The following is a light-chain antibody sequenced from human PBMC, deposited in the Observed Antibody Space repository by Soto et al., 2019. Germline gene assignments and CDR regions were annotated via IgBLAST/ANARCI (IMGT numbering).Light chain of an antibody. V-gene: IGLV2-8*01. Sequence: QSVLTQPPSASGSPGQSVTISCTGTKNDIGVYDFVSWYQHHPGKAPRLIIYEVVQRPSVVPDRFSGSKSGNTASLTVSGLQAADEADYFCKSYAGSNTYVFGSGTKGTVL. CDR1: KNDIGVYDF. CDR2: EVV. J-gene: IGLJ1*01. CDR3: KSYAGSNTYV.